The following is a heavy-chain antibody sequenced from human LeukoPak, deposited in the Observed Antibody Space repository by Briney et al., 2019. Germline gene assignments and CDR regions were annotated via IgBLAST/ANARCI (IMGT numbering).Heavy chain of an antibody. J-gene: IGHJ4*02. CDR2: IKQDGSEK. D-gene: IGHD3-10*01. V-gene: IGHV3-7*01. CDR3: AREKYYYGSGSYYPRGLDF. CDR1: GFTFSSYW. Sequence: GGSLRLSCAASGFTFSSYWMSWVRQAPGKGLEWVANIKQDGSEKYYVGSLKGRFTISRDNAKNSLFLQMNSLRAEDTAVYYCAREKYYYGSGSYYPRGLDFWGQGTLVTVSS.